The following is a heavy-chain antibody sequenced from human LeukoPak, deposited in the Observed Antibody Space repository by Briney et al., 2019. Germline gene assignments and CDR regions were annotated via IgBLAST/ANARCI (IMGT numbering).Heavy chain of an antibody. V-gene: IGHV3-21*06. CDR1: GFTFSSYS. D-gene: IGHD1-26*01. J-gene: IGHJ6*03. CDR3: AKDWSYQGNYYYMDV. CDR2: ITRSNYI. Sequence: GSLRLSCAASGFTFSSYSMNWVRQAPGKGLEWVSSITRSNYIYYADSVNGRFTISRDNAKNSLYLQMNSLRGEDTAVYYCAKDWSYQGNYYYMDVWGKGTTVTISS.